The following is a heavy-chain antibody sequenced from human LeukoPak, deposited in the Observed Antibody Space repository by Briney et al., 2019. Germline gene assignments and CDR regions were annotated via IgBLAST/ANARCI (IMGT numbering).Heavy chain of an antibody. Sequence: GGSLRLSCAASGFTFSSYSMNWVRQAPGKGLEWVSSISSSSSYIYYADSVKGRFTISRDNAKNSLYLQMNSLRAEDTALYYCAKDMTAYVNYFDYWGQGTLVTVSS. V-gene: IGHV3-21*04. CDR2: ISSSSSYI. CDR3: AKDMTAYVNYFDY. J-gene: IGHJ4*02. D-gene: IGHD2-21*01. CDR1: GFTFSSYS.